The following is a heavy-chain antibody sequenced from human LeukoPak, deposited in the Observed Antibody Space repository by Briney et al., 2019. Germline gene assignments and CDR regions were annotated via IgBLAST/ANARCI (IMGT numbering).Heavy chain of an antibody. D-gene: IGHD1-26*01. Sequence: SETLSLTCSVSGGSFSIYYWSWIRQPAEKGLDWIGRIYTSGSTNYNPFFKSRVTMSLDTSQKEVSLTLSSMTAADTAVYFCARGSGSYRPLYFFDYWGQGTLVTVSS. J-gene: IGHJ4*02. CDR2: IYTSGST. V-gene: IGHV4-4*07. CDR3: ARGSGSYRPLYFFDY. CDR1: GGSFSIYY.